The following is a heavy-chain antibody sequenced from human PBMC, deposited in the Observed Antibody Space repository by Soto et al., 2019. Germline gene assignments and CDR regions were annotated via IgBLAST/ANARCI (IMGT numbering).Heavy chain of an antibody. CDR3: EVTTGY. CDR1: GYTFTDYA. Sequence: QVQVVQSRAEVKKPGASVKVSCKASGYTFTDYAINWVRQASGQGLEYMGWMSPESGNTGYAPQFQGRVTMTRNTSISTAYMELSSLRSEDTAVYYCEVTTGYWGQGTKVTVSS. D-gene: IGHD2-21*02. CDR2: MSPESGNT. J-gene: IGHJ4*02. V-gene: IGHV1-8*01.